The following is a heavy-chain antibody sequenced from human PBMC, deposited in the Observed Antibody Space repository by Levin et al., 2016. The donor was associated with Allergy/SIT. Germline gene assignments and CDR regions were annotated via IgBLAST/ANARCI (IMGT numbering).Heavy chain of an antibody. CDR2: ISTSSTYR. Sequence: GESLKISCAASGFTFSDYYMSWIRQAPGKGLEWISFISTSSTYRSYADSVKGRFTISRDDVKQSLFLEMNNLRVEDTALYYCARDSEPGQINNFDSWGQGTLVTVSS. V-gene: IGHV3-11*05. CDR3: ARDSEPGQINNFDS. J-gene: IGHJ4*02. D-gene: IGHD1-26*01. CDR1: GFTFSDYY.